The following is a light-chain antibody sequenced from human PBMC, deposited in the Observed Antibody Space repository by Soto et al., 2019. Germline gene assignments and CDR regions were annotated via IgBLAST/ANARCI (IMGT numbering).Light chain of an antibody. Sequence: IVMTQSPATLSVSPGERATLSCRASQSVSSDLAWYQQKPGQAPRLLIYGASTRATGFPARFSGSGSGTEFTLTISSLQSEDFAVYYCQQYTDWPLTFGAGTKVEIX. CDR2: GAS. CDR1: QSVSSD. J-gene: IGKJ4*01. CDR3: QQYTDWPLT. V-gene: IGKV3-15*01.